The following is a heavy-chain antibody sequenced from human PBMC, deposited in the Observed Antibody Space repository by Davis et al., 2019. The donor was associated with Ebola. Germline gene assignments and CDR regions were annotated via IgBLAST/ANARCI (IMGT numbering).Heavy chain of an antibody. CDR3: TKGDRDYSSSPFDY. CDR1: GITVNNNY. D-gene: IGHD3-22*01. CDR2: IYFGGST. V-gene: IGHV3-53*01. J-gene: IGHJ4*02. Sequence: PGGSLRLSCAASGITVNNNYMSWVRQAPGKGLEWVSVIYFGGSTYYADSVKGRFTISRDSSKNTLDLQMNSLRAEDTALYSCTKGDRDYSSSPFDYWGQGTLVTVSS.